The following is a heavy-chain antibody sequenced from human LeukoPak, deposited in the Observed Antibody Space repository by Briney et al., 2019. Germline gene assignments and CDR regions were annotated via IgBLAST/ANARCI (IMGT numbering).Heavy chain of an antibody. D-gene: IGHD3-22*01. CDR2: IYHSGST. V-gene: IGHV4-39*07. Sequence: SETLSLTCTVSGGSISSSSYYWGWIRQPPGKGLEWIGSIYHSGSTYYNPSLKSRVTISVDTSKNQFSLKLSSVTAADTAVYYCARDTGYYSSFDYWGQGTLVTVSS. CDR1: GGSISSSSYY. CDR3: ARDTGYYSSFDY. J-gene: IGHJ4*02.